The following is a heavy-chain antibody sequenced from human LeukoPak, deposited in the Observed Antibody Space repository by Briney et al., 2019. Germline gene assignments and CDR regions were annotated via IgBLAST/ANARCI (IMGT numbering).Heavy chain of an antibody. CDR2: ISPYNGEA. CDR1: GYTFFTYG. J-gene: IGHJ4*02. Sequence: ASAKVSCKASGYTFFTYGVLWVRQAPGQGLEWMGWISPYNGEAKYAQALQGRVTITTDTSTSTAFMELRSLRSDDTAVYYCARGDGGHGVDFDYWGQGTLVTVSS. CDR3: ARGDGGHGVDFDY. V-gene: IGHV1-18*01. D-gene: IGHD2-21*01.